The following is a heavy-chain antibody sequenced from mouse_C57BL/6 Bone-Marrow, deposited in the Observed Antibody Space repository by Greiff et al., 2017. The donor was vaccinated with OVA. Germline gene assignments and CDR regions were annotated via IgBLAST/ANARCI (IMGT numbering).Heavy chain of an antibody. CDR1: GFTFSSYA. J-gene: IGHJ4*01. Sequence: EVKLVESGEGLVKPGGSLKLSCAASGFTFSSYAMSWVRQTPEKRLEWVAYISSGGDYIYYADTVKGRFTISRDNARNTLYLQISSLKSEDTAMYYCTRAPLYSNYSYYYAMDYWGQGTSVTVSS. CDR2: ISSGGDYI. D-gene: IGHD2-5*01. V-gene: IGHV5-9-1*02. CDR3: TRAPLYSNYSYYYAMDY.